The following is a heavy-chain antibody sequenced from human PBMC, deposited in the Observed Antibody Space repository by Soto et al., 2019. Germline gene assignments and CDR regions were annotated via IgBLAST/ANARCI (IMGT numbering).Heavy chain of an antibody. CDR3: ARVPDR. V-gene: IGHV4-30-2*01. CDR2: IYHSGST. D-gene: IGHD2-2*01. J-gene: IGHJ5*02. CDR1: GGSISRCCYS. Sequence: PSATLSLTCAVSGGSISRCCYSWSWIRQPPGKGLEWIGYIYHSGSTYYNPSLKSRVTISVDRSKNQFSLKLSSVIAADTAVYYCARVPDRWGQGTLVTVS.